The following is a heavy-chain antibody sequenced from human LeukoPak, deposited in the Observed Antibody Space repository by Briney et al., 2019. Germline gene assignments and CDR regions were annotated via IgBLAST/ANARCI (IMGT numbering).Heavy chain of an antibody. D-gene: IGHD3-3*01. J-gene: IGHJ4*02. V-gene: IGHV7-4-1*02. Sequence: ASVKVSCRASGYTFTSYPMNWVRQAPGQGLDGMGWINTNTGNPTYAQGFTGRFVFSLDTSVSTAYLQISSLKAEDTAVYYCARASLRFLEWLFEFDYWGQGTLVTVSS. CDR1: GYTFTSYP. CDR2: INTNTGNP. CDR3: ARASLRFLEWLFEFDY.